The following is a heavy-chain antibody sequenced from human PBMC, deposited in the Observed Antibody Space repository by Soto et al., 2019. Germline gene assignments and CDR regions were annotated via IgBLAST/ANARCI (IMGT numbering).Heavy chain of an antibody. CDR1: DFTFRNYA. CDR2: VGIDDSGRR. V-gene: IGHV3-23*01. CDR3: AKDTYYDFWTRGIWFDP. J-gene: IGHJ5*02. D-gene: IGHD3-3*01. Sequence: GGSLRLSCTASDFTFRNYAMSWVRQAPGKGLEWVSGVGIDDSGRRYYADSVKGRFTISRDNSKNTLYLQMNSLRAEDTAVYYCAKDTYYDFWTRGIWFDPWGQGTLVTVSS.